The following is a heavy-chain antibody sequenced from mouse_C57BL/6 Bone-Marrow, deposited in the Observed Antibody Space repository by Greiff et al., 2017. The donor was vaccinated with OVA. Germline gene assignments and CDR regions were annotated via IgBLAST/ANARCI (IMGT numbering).Heavy chain of an antibody. CDR1: GYTFTSYW. V-gene: IGHV1-61*01. D-gene: IGHD1-1*01. Sequence: VQLQQPGAELVRPGSSVKLSCKASGYTFTSYWMDWVKQRPGQGLEWIGNIYPSDSETHYNQKFKDKATLTVDKSSSTAYMQLSSLTSEDSAVYYCARGTVEGMDYWGQGTSVTVS. CDR3: ARGTVEGMDY. J-gene: IGHJ4*01. CDR2: IYPSDSET.